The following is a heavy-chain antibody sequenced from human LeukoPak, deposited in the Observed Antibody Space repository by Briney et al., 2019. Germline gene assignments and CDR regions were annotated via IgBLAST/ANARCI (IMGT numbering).Heavy chain of an antibody. D-gene: IGHD1-14*01. J-gene: IGHJ4*02. CDR2: IYPGDSDT. Sequence: GESLKISCKGFGYSFTSYWIGWVRQMPGKGLEWMGIIYPGDSDTRYSPSFQGQVTISADKSINTAYLRWSSLKAPDTAMYYCATAPNPLLDYWGQGTLVTVSS. CDR1: GYSFTSYW. CDR3: ATAPNPLLDY. V-gene: IGHV5-51*01.